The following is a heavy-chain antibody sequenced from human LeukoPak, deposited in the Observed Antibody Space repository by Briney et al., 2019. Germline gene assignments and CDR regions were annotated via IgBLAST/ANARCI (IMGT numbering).Heavy chain of an antibody. J-gene: IGHJ3*02. D-gene: IGHD1-26*01. CDR3: ARRFRVGDIHVDAFDM. V-gene: IGHV4-59*11. CDR2: VFNSGTT. CDR1: GGSISSHY. Sequence: PSETLSLTCTVSGGSISSHYWSWIRQPPGRGLERIGYVFNSGTTDQNPSLKGRVTISLDTSKNHVSLRLTSVTAADTAVYYCARRFRVGDIHVDAFDMWGQGTMVTVSS.